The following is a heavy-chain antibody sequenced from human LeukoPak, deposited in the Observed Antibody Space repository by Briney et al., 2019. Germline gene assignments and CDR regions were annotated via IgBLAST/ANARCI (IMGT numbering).Heavy chain of an antibody. D-gene: IGHD3-10*01. CDR1: GFTFDDYA. CDR2: ISWNSGSI. CDR3: ARAEFGELYRFDY. Sequence: PGGSLRLSCAASGFTFDDYAMHWVRQAPGKGLEWVSGISWNSGSIGYADSVKGRFTISRDNAKNSLYLQMNSLRAEDTAVYYCARAEFGELYRFDYWGQGTLVTVSS. V-gene: IGHV3-9*01. J-gene: IGHJ4*02.